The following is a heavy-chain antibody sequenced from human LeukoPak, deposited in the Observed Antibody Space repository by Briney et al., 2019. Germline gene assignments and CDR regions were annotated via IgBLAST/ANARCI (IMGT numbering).Heavy chain of an antibody. V-gene: IGHV1-2*02. D-gene: IGHD3-10*01. CDR3: ARVVGERGAIYSYYGMDV. Sequence: GASVKVSCKASGYTFTGYYMHWVRQAPGQGLEWMGWINPNSGGTNYAQKFQGRVTMTRDTSISTAYMEMSSLRFDDTAVYYCARVVGERGAIYSYYGMDVWGQGTTVIVSS. CDR2: INPNSGGT. CDR1: GYTFTGYY. J-gene: IGHJ6*02.